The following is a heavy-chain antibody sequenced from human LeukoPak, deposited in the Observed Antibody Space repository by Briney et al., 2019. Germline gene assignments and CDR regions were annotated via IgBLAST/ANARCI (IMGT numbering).Heavy chain of an antibody. V-gene: IGHV3-21*04. J-gene: IGHJ3*02. CDR1: GFTFSSYS. Sequence: GGSLRLSCAASGFTFSSYSMNWVRQAPGKGLEWVSSISSSSSYIYYADSVKGRFTISRDNAKNSLYLQMNSLRAEDTAVYYCAKGRGTYREAFDIWGQGTMVTASS. CDR3: AKGRGTYREAFDI. CDR2: ISSSSSYI. D-gene: IGHD1-14*01.